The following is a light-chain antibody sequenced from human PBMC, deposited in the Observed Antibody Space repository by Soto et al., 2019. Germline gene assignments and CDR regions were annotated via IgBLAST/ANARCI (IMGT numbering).Light chain of an antibody. J-gene: IGKJ1*01. V-gene: IGKV3-20*01. Sequence: EIVLTQSPGTLSLSPGERATFSCRASQRVSSSYIAWYKQKRGQAPRRLIYGASIRATGITDRFSGSGSGTDFTLTISRLEPADFALSYCQQYPTSPLPFGQGTKVDIK. CDR3: QQYPTSPLP. CDR1: QRVSSSY. CDR2: GAS.